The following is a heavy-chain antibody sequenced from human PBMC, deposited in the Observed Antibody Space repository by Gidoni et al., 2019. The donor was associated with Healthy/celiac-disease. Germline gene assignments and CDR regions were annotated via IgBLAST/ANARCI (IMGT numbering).Heavy chain of an antibody. Sequence: EVQLLESGGGLVQPGGSLRLSCAASGFTFSSYAMSWVRQAPGKGLEWVSAISGSGGSTYYADSVKGRFTISRDNSKNTLYLQMNSLRAEETAVYYCAKDRGGRWLQRNDAFDIWGQGTMVTVSS. CDR2: ISGSGGST. D-gene: IGHD3-16*01. CDR3: AKDRGGRWLQRNDAFDI. V-gene: IGHV3-23*01. J-gene: IGHJ3*02. CDR1: GFTFSSYA.